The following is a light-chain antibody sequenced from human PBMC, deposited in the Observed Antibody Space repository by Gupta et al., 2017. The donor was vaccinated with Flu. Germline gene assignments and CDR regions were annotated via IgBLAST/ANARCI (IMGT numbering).Light chain of an antibody. CDR2: GAS. CDR3: QQYDDCPPIT. V-gene: IGKV3-15*01. J-gene: IGKJ5*01. CDR1: QSITSN. Sequence: IVLTHSPDTLSVYPRERATLSCRASQSITSNLACYQHKPGLAPRLLIYGASTRSTGIAERCSGSGWWTEFTLTTSSLESEDFAVYYCQQYDDCPPITFGQGTRLEIK.